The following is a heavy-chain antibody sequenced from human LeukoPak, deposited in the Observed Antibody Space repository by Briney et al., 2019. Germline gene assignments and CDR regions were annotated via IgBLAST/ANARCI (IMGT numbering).Heavy chain of an antibody. V-gene: IGHV4-4*07. D-gene: IGHD7-27*01. Sequence: SETLSLTCTVSDDSITIYYWSWIRQPAGKGLEWLGRIYTSGSTNYNPSLKSRVTISLDTSKNQFSLNLTSVTAADTAVYFCARESTLTGVFDYWGQGTLVTVSS. J-gene: IGHJ4*02. CDR2: IYTSGST. CDR3: ARESTLTGVFDY. CDR1: DDSITIYY.